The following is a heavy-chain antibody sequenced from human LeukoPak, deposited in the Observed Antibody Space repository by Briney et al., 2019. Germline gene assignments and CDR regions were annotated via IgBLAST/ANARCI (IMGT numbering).Heavy chain of an antibody. V-gene: IGHV3-74*01. CDR1: GFTFSKYW. Sequence: GGSLRLSCAASGFTFSKYWMLWVRQAPGKGLESVSRINTDGTVTTYANSVKGRFTVSRDNADNTMPLQMNSVGDEDTAVYYCATKQWLAPPPDSWGQGTPVTVSS. CDR2: INTDGTVT. D-gene: IGHD6-19*01. CDR3: ATKQWLAPPPDS. J-gene: IGHJ4*02.